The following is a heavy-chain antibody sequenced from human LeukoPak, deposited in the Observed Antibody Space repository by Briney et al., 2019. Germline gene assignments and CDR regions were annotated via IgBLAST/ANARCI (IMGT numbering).Heavy chain of an antibody. V-gene: IGHV3-23*01. D-gene: IGHD3-22*01. CDR1: GFTFSSYA. Sequence: GGSLRLSCAASGFTFSSYAMSWVRQAPGKGLEWVSAISGSGGSTYYADSVKGWFTISRDNSKNTLYLQMNSLRAEDTAVYYCAKVGRITMIVVVTKQSFFDYWGQGTLVTVSS. J-gene: IGHJ4*02. CDR3: AKVGRITMIVVVTKQSFFDY. CDR2: ISGSGGST.